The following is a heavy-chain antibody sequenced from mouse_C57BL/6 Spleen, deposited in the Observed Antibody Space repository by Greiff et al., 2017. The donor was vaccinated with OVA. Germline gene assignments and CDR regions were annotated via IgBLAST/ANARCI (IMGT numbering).Heavy chain of an antibody. Sequence: QVQLQQSDAELVKPGASVKISCKVSGYTFTDHPIHWMKQRPEQGLEWIGNISPRDGSTKYNEKLKGKAPLTADKSSNTAYMQLNSLTSEDSAGYFWARRGDYAAMDYWGQGTSVTVSS. CDR3: ARRGDYAAMDY. CDR1: GYTFTDHP. J-gene: IGHJ4*01. V-gene: IGHV1-78*01. CDR2: ISPRDGST.